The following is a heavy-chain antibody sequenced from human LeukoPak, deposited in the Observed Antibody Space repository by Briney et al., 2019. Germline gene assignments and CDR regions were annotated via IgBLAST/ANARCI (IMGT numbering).Heavy chain of an antibody. Sequence: GRSLRLSCAASGFTFSSYGMHWVRQTPGKGLEWVAVIWYDGSNKYYADSVKGRFTISRDNSKNTLYLQVNSLRAEDTAVYYCARDTVIGSGGRWTNNWFDPWGQGTLVTVSS. CDR3: ARDTVIGSGGRWTNNWFDP. V-gene: IGHV3-33*01. J-gene: IGHJ5*02. CDR2: IWYDGSNK. CDR1: GFTFSSYG. D-gene: IGHD4-17*01.